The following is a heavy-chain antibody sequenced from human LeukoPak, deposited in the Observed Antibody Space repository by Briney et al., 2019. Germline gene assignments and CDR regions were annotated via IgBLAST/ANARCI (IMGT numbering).Heavy chain of an antibody. CDR2: IYYSGST. D-gene: IGHD3-22*01. Sequence: PSQTLSLTCTVSGGSISSGGYYWSWIRQHPGKGLEWIGYIYYSGSTYFNPSLKSRVTISVDTSKNQFSLKLSSVTAADTAVYYCARAYDSSGLFDYWGQGTLVTVSS. CDR3: ARAYDSSGLFDY. V-gene: IGHV4-31*03. J-gene: IGHJ4*02. CDR1: GGSISSGGYY.